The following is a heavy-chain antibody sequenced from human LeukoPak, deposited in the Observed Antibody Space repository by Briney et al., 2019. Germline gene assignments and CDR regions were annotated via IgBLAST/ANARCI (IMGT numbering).Heavy chain of an antibody. J-gene: IGHJ6*03. CDR2: IIPIFGTA. V-gene: IGHV1-69*05. Sequence: SVKVSCKASGGTFSSYAISWVRQAPGQGLEWMGGIIPIFGTANYAQKFQGRVTMTTDTSTSTVYMEVRSLRSDDTAVYYCAREGLRSIAARRGTRDYMDVWGKGTTVIVSS. D-gene: IGHD6-6*01. CDR1: GGTFSSYA. CDR3: AREGLRSIAARRGTRDYMDV.